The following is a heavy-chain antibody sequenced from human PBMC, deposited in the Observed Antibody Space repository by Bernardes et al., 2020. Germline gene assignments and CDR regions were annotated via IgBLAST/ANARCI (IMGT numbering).Heavy chain of an antibody. D-gene: IGHD2-8*01. J-gene: IGHJ6*03. V-gene: IGHV3-23*01. Sequence: GGSLRLSCAASGFTFSSYAMSWVRQAPGKGLEWVSAISGSGGSTYYADSVKGRFTISRDNSKNTLYLQMNSLRAEDTAVYYCANEYCTNGVCYGDYYYYYMDVWGKGTKVTVSS. CDR3: ANEYCTNGVCYGDYYYYYMDV. CDR1: GFTFSSYA. CDR2: ISGSGGST.